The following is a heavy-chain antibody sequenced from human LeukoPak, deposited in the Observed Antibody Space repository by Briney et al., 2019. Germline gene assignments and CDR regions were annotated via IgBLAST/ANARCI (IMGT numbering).Heavy chain of an antibody. CDR2: IKDGGTTT. V-gene: IGHV3-74*01. Sequence: PGGSLRLSCAASGFTFSSYWIHWVRQAPGKGLVWVARIKDGGTTTDYADSVKGRFTISRDDAKNTLYLQMNSLRAEDTAVYYCTTIRPGYWGQGTLVTVS. CDR1: GFTFSSYW. CDR3: TTIRPGY. J-gene: IGHJ4*02. D-gene: IGHD5-12*01.